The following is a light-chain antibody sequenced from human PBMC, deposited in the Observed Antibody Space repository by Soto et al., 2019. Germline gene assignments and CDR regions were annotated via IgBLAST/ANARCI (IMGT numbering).Light chain of an antibody. V-gene: IGKV3-15*01. Sequence: PGERATLSCMASQSVSSNFLAWYQQKPGQAPRLLIYGASTRATGIPARFSGSGSGTEFTLTISSLQSEDFAVYYCQQYKNWPRTFGQGTKVDI. J-gene: IGKJ1*01. CDR2: GAS. CDR1: QSVSSN. CDR3: QQYKNWPRT.